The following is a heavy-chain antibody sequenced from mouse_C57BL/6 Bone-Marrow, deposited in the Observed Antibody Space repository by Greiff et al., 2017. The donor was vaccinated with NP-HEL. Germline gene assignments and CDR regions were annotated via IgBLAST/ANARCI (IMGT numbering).Heavy chain of an antibody. CDR3: TRVRGYYSNFYAMDY. CDR1: GFTFSSHA. V-gene: IGHV5-9-1*02. CDR2: ISSGGDYI. Sequence: EVQGVESGEGLVKPGGSLKLSCAASGFTFSSHALSSVRQTPEKRPEWVAYISSGGDYIYYADTVKGRFTISRDNARNTLYLQMSSLKSEDTAMYYCTRVRGYYSNFYAMDYWGQGTSVTVSS. D-gene: IGHD2-5*01. J-gene: IGHJ4*01.